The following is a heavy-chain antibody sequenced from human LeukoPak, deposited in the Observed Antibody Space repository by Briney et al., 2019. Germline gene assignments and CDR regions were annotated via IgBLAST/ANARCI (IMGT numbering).Heavy chain of an antibody. V-gene: IGHV1-18*01. CDR2: ISAYNGNT. CDR3: ARTTITTVVTPGFDY. D-gene: IGHD4-23*01. Sequence: ASVKVSCKASGYTFTSYGISWVRQAPGQGLEWMGWISAYNGNTNYAQKLQGRVTMTTDTSTSTAYMGLRSLRSDDTAVYYCARTTITTVVTPGFDYWGQGTLVTVSS. CDR1: GYTFTSYG. J-gene: IGHJ4*02.